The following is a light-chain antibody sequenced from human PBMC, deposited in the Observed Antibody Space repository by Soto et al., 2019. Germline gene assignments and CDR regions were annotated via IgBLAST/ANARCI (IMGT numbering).Light chain of an antibody. CDR3: QQYGSSPWT. CDR1: QSVSSSY. J-gene: IGKJ1*01. CDR2: GAS. Sequence: EDFLTQSPGTQSYSPGERATLSCRASQSVSSSYLAWYQQKPGQAPRLLIYGASSRATGIPDRFSGSGSGTDFTLTISRLEPEDFAVYYCQQYGSSPWTFGQGTKVDIK. V-gene: IGKV3-20*01.